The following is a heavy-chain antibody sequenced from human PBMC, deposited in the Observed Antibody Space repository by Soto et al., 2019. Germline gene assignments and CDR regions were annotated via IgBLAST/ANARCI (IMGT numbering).Heavy chain of an antibody. J-gene: IGHJ4*02. CDR1: GGTLTRFINYP. D-gene: IGHD3-10*02. CDR2: IVPNIGTV. V-gene: IGHV1-69*06. CDR3: AKNLMLACLDY. Sequence: ASVKVSCKASGGTLTRFINYPIDWVRQAPRQGLEWMGGIVPNIGTVNYAQKFQGRVTITADNSKNTLYLQMNSLRAEDTAVYYCAKNLMLACLDYWGQGTLVTVSS.